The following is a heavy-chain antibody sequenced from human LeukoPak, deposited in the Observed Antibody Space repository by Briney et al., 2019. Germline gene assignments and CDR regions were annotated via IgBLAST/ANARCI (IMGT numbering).Heavy chain of an antibody. Sequence: EASVKVSCKASGGTFSSYAISWVRQAPGQGLEWMGRIIPIFGTANYAQKFQGRVTITTDESTSTAYMELSSLRPEDTAVYYCASHGKQWLAYFDYWGQGTLVTVSS. CDR3: ASHGKQWLAYFDY. CDR1: GGTFSSYA. J-gene: IGHJ4*02. D-gene: IGHD6-19*01. V-gene: IGHV1-69*05. CDR2: IIPIFGTA.